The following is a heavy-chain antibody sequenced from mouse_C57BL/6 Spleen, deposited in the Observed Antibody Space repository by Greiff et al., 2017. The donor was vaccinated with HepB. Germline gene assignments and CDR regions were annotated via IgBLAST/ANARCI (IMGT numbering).Heavy chain of an antibody. V-gene: IGHV1-52*01. J-gene: IGHJ3*01. CDR1: GYTFTSYW. CDR3: ATQGDDYDEGFAY. Sequence: QVQLQQSGAELVRPGSSVKLSCKASGYTFTSYWMHWVKQRTIQGLEWIGNIDPSDSETHYNQKFKDKATLTVDKSSSTAYMQLSSLTSEDSAVYYCATQGDDYDEGFAYWGQGTLVTVSA. CDR2: IDPSDSET. D-gene: IGHD2-4*01.